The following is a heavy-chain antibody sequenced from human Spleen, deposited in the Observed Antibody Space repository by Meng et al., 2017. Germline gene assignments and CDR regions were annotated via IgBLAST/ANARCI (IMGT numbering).Heavy chain of an antibody. CDR1: GFTFSSYA. V-gene: IGHV3-64*01. J-gene: IGHJ4*02. CDR3: ARLWFGYDY. Sequence: GGSLRLSCAASGFTFSSYAMHWVRQAPGKGLEYVSAISSNGDKTYYANSVKGRFTIARDNSKSTLYLQMSSLRAGDRAVYYCARLWFGYDYWGQGTLVTVSS. D-gene: IGHD3-10*01. CDR2: ISSNGDKT.